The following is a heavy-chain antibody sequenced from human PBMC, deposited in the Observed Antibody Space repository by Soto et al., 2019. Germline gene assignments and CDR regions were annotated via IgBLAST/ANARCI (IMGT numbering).Heavy chain of an antibody. Sequence: QLQLQESGPGLVKPSETLSLTCTVSGGSISSSSYYWGWIRQPPGKGLEWIGSIYYSGSTYYNPSLKSRVTISVDTSKNQFSLQLSSVTAADTAVYYCARPRIAVAGTGWFDPWGQGTLVTVSS. J-gene: IGHJ5*02. V-gene: IGHV4-39*01. CDR2: IYYSGST. CDR1: GGSISSSSYY. D-gene: IGHD6-19*01. CDR3: ARPRIAVAGTGWFDP.